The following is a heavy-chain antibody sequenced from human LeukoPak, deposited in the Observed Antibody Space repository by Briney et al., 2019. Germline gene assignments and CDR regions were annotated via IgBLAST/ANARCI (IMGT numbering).Heavy chain of an antibody. Sequence: PGGSLRLSCAASGFTFSSYAMHWVRQAPGKGLEWVAVISYDGSNKYCADSVKGRFTISRDNSKNTLYLQMNSLRAEDTAVYYCARTDTAMVFDYWGQGTLVTVSS. CDR1: GFTFSSYA. CDR2: ISYDGSNK. J-gene: IGHJ4*02. V-gene: IGHV3-30*04. D-gene: IGHD5-18*01. CDR3: ARTDTAMVFDY.